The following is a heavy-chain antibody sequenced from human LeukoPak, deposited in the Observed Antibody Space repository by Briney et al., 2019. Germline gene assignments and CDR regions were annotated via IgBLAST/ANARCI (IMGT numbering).Heavy chain of an antibody. CDR2: INHRGST. J-gene: IGHJ5*02. CDR1: GGSFSGYY. CDR3: ATKVVVVVAATPDPWFDP. V-gene: IGHV4-34*01. Sequence: SETLSLTXAVYGGSFSGYYWSWIRQPPGKGLEWIGEINHRGSTNYNPSLKSRVTISVDTSKNQFSLKLSSVTAADTAVYYCATKVVVVVAATPDPWFDPWGQGTLVTVSS. D-gene: IGHD2-15*01.